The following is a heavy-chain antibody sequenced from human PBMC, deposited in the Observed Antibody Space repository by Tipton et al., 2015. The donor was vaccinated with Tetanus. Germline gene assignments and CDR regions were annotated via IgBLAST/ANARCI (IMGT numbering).Heavy chain of an antibody. CDR2: IYHSGST. D-gene: IGHD2-2*01. Sequence: TLSLTCTVSGGSISRYYWSWIRQPPGKGLEWIGEIYHSGSTNYNPSLKSRVTISVDTSKNQFSLKLRSVTAADTAVYYCSRGPRCSSTSRYTVVYGWDVSGQGTTVTVSS. V-gene: IGHV4-59*01. J-gene: IGHJ6*02. CDR1: GGSISRYY. CDR3: SRGPRCSSTSRYTVVYGWDV.